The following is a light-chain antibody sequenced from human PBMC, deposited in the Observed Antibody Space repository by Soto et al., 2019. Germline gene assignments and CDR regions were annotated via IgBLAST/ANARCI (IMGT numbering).Light chain of an antibody. CDR1: SSDIGSYDH. V-gene: IGLV2-14*03. J-gene: IGLJ1*01. Sequence: QSVLTQPASVSGSPGQSITISCSGTSSDIGSYDHVAWYQQFPGKSPKLIIYAVSDRPSGVSDRFSGSKSGISASLTISGLQTEDEAPYYCISYNDRQSYLFGTGTKVTVL. CDR2: AVS. CDR3: ISYNDRQSYL.